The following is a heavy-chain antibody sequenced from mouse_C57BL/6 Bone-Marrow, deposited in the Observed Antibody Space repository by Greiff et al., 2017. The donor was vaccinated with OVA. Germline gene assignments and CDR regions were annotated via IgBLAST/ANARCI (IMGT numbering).Heavy chain of an antibody. V-gene: IGHV5-9*01. CDR1: GFTFSSYT. Sequence: EVHLVESGGGLVKPGGSLKLSCAASGFTFSSYTMSWVRQTPEKRLEWVATISGGGGNTYYPDSVKGRFTISRDNAKNTLYLQMSSLRSEDTALYYCARHGYYSYAMDYWGQGTSVTVSS. J-gene: IGHJ4*01. CDR3: ARHGYYSYAMDY. CDR2: ISGGGGNT. D-gene: IGHD2-3*01.